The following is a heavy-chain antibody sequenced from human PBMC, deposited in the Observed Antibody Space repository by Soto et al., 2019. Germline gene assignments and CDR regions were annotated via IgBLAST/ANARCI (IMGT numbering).Heavy chain of an antibody. Sequence: ASVKVSCKASGYTFTSYGISWVRQAPGQGLEWMGWISAYNGNTNYAQKLQGRVTMTTDTSTSTAYMELRSLRSDDTAVYYCARDPKAAAGILPDQLGPNYYYYYGMDVWGQGTTVTVSS. D-gene: IGHD6-13*01. J-gene: IGHJ6*02. CDR1: GYTFTSYG. CDR2: ISAYNGNT. CDR3: ARDPKAAAGILPDQLGPNYYYYYGMDV. V-gene: IGHV1-18*01.